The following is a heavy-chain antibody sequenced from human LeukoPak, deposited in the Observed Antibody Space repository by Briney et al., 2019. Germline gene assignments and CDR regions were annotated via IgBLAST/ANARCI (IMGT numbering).Heavy chain of an antibody. CDR2: IWYDGCNK. J-gene: IGHJ4*02. CDR1: GFTFNIYG. V-gene: IGHV3-33*06. D-gene: IGHD6-13*01. CDR3: AKDMGVAGSSSDY. Sequence: GGSLRLSCAASGFTFNIYGMHWVRQAPGKGLEWVAVIWYDGCNKYYADSVKGRFSISRDNSKNTLYLQMNSLRVEDTAVYYCAKDMGVAGSSSDYWGQGTLVTVSS.